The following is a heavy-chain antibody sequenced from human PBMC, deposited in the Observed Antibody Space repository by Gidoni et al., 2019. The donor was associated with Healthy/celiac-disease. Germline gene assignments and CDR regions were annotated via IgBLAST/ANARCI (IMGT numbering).Heavy chain of an antibody. V-gene: IGHV4-34*01. Sequence: QVQLQQWGAGLLKPSETLSLPCAVYGGSFSGYYWSWIRQPPGKGLEWIGEINHSGSTNYNPSLKSRVTISVDTSKNQFSLKLSSVTAADTAVYYCAREAYYGSGSQLDYWGQGTLVTVSS. D-gene: IGHD3-10*01. J-gene: IGHJ4*02. CDR2: INHSGST. CDR1: GGSFSGYY. CDR3: AREAYYGSGSQLDY.